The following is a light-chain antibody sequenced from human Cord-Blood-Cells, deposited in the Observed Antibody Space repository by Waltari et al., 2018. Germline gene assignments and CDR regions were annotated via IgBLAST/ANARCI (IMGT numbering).Light chain of an antibody. V-gene: IGKV1-33*01. CDR3: QQYDILFT. J-gene: IGKJ3*01. CDR1: QDISNH. CDR2: DAS. Sequence: IQITQSPSYLSPSVAARVTITCQASQDISNHLNWYKQKPGEAPKLLIHDASNLETGVPSRFSVSGSETDCAFSISSLQPEDSETDHCQQYDILFTFAPGTKVAIK.